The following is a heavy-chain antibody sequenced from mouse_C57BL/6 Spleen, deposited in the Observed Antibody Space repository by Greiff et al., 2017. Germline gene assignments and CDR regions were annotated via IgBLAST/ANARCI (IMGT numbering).Heavy chain of an antibody. D-gene: IGHD1-1*01. CDR2: IYPGSSDT. J-gene: IGHJ3*01. CDR1: GYTFTSYW. CDR3: TRYYGSKQGFAY. V-gene: IGHV1-5*01. Sequence: EVQLQQSGTVLARPGASVKLSCKTSGYTFTSYWMHWVKQRPGQGLEWIGAIYPGSSDTSYNQKFKGKARLTAVTSASTAYLKLSSLTNEDSAVYYCTRYYGSKQGFAYWGQGTLVTVSA.